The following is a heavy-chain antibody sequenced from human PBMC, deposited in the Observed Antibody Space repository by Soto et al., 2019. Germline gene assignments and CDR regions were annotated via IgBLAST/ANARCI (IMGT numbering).Heavy chain of an antibody. Sequence: SQTLSLTCDISGDSVSSTSSIWNWIRQSPLRGLEWLGRTYYRSKWHTDYAVSVRGRITINPDTPKNQFFLQLSSVTPDYTAVYFCARDLHGTYYYDSWGQGTLVTVSS. D-gene: IGHD1-1*01. J-gene: IGHJ4*02. CDR2: TYYRSKWHT. V-gene: IGHV6-1*01. CDR3: ARDLHGTYYYDS. CDR1: GDSVSSTSSI.